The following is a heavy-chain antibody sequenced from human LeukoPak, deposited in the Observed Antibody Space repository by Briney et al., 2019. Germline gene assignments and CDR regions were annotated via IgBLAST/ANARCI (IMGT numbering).Heavy chain of an antibody. V-gene: IGHV1-18*01. Sequence: ASVKVSCKASGYTFTSYGISWVRQAPGRGLEWMGWISAYNGNTNYAQKLQGRVTMTTDTSTSTAYMELRSLRSDDTAVYYCARGGYCSSTSCYTDAFDIWGQGTMVTVSS. D-gene: IGHD2-2*02. CDR1: GYTFTSYG. J-gene: IGHJ3*02. CDR2: ISAYNGNT. CDR3: ARGGYCSSTSCYTDAFDI.